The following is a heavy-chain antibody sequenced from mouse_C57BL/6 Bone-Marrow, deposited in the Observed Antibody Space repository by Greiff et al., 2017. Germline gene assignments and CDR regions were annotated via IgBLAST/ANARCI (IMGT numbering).Heavy chain of an antibody. Sequence: VQLKESGGGLVQPGGSLSLSCAASGFTFTDYYMSWVRQPPGKALEWLGFIRNKANGYTTEYSASVKGRFTISRDNSQSILYLQMNALRAEDSATYYCARYRGHYFDYWGQGTTLTVSS. V-gene: IGHV7-3*01. CDR3: ARYRGHYFDY. CDR1: GFTFTDYY. J-gene: IGHJ2*01. CDR2: IRNKANGYTT.